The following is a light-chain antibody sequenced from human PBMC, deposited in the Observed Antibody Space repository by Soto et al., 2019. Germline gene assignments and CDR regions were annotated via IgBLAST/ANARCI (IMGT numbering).Light chain of an antibody. CDR2: AAS. CDR3: QQYGSAPYT. V-gene: IGKV3-20*01. CDR1: QSVSSSY. J-gene: IGKJ2*01. Sequence: EIVLTQSPGTLSLSPGERATLSCRASQSVSSSYLAWYQQKPGQAPRLVIYAASRSATDIPDRFSGSGSGTEFTLTVSRLEPEDFAVYYCQQYGSAPYTFGQGTKLEI.